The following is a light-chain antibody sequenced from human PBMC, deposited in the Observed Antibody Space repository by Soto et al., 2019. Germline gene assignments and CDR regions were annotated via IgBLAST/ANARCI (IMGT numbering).Light chain of an antibody. CDR1: HIISDY. CDR2: AAS. V-gene: IGKV1-39*01. J-gene: IGKJ5*01. Sequence: DIHMTQSPSSLSASVGYRFTITCRASHIISDYLNWYQQKPGKAPKLLIYAASSLQSGVPSRYRGSGSGTDFTLTIRSLQPEDFATYYCQQPISFPITFGQGTRLEIK. CDR3: QQPISFPIT.